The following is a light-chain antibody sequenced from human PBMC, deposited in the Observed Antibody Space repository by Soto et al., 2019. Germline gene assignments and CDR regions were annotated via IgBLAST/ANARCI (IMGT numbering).Light chain of an antibody. CDR3: SSYAGSMNLI. Sequence: QSVLTQPPSASGSPGQSVAISCTGTSSDIGGYNFVSWYQQHPGKAPKLMIYEVTKRPSGVPDRFSGSKSVNTASLTVSGLQAEDEADYYCSSYAGSMNLIFGGGTKLTVL. V-gene: IGLV2-8*01. CDR2: EVT. J-gene: IGLJ2*01. CDR1: SSDIGGYNF.